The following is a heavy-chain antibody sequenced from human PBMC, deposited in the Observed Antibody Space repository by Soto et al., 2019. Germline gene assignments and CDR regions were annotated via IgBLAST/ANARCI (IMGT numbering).Heavy chain of an antibody. J-gene: IGHJ2*01. CDR1: GYTFTSYD. CDR2: MNPNSGNT. Sequence: ASVKVSCKASGYTFTSYDINWVRQATGQGLERKGWMNPNSGNTGYAQKFQGRVTMNRNTSISTAYLELSSLRSEDTAVYYCARGFRIIGHFDLWGRGTLVTVSS. V-gene: IGHV1-8*01. CDR3: ARGFRIIGHFDL. D-gene: IGHD3-3*01.